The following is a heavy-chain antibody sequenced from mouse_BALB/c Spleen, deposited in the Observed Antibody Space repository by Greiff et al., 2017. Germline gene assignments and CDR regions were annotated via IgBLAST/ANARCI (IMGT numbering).Heavy chain of an antibody. V-gene: IGHV5-4*02. CDR2: ISDGGSYT. J-gene: IGHJ4*01. Sequence: EVQVVESGGGLVKPGGSLKLSCAASGFTFSDYYMYWVRQTPEKRLEWVATISDGGSYTYYPDSVKGRFTISRDNAKNNLYLQMSSLKSEDTAMYYCARKRTTVVEGGMDYWGQGTSVTVSS. CDR3: ARKRTTVVEGGMDY. CDR1: GFTFSDYY. D-gene: IGHD1-1*01.